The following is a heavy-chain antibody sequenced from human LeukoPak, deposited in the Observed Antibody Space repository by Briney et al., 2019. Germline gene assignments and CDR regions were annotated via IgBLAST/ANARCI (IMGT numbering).Heavy chain of an antibody. CDR3: ARDSFDSGSSPSDF. CDR1: GFTFGTYA. V-gene: IGHV3-21*01. J-gene: IGHJ4*02. Sequence: GGSLRLSCAASGFTFGTYAMSWVRQPPGKGLEWVSSIDRSSGYISYADSVKGRFTISRDNARNSLFLQMSSLRDDDTAVYYCARDSFDSGSSPSDFWGQGTLVTVSS. D-gene: IGHD3-9*01. CDR2: IDRSSGYI.